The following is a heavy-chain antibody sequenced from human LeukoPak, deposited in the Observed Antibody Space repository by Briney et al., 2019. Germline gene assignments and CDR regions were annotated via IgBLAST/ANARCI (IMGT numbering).Heavy chain of an antibody. CDR1: GGSISSSSYY. CDR3: ARHIPPNYYDSSGFDLYYFDY. Sequence: PSETLSLTCTVSGGSISSSSYYWGWVRQPPGKGLEWIVSIYYSGSTYYNPSLKSRVTISVDTSKNQFSLKLSSVTAADTAVYYCARHIPPNYYDSSGFDLYYFDYWGQGTLVTVSS. CDR2: IYYSGST. D-gene: IGHD3-22*01. J-gene: IGHJ4*02. V-gene: IGHV4-39*01.